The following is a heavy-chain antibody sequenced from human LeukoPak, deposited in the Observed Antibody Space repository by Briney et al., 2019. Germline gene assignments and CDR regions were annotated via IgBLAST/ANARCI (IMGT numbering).Heavy chain of an antibody. V-gene: IGHV3-48*03. CDR1: GITLSSAE. CDR3: ARDRGIFTRYYYAMDV. D-gene: IGHD2-15*01. CDR2: ISSSGTTI. J-gene: IGHJ6*02. Sequence: GGSLRLSCVASGITLSSAEMNWVRQAPGKGLEWISNISSSGTTIHYADSVKGRFTVSRDNGEHSLYLQMSSLRAEDTAVYYCARDRGIFTRYYYAMDVWGQGTTVTVSS.